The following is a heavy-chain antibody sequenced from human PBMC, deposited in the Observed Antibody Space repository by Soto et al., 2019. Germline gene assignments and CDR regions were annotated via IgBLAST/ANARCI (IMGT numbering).Heavy chain of an antibody. CDR2: TYYRSRWYH. J-gene: IGHJ6*02. CDR1: GDSVSSTTSA. CDR3: ARDPGYLYGKDV. Sequence: SQTLSLTCAISGDSVSSTTSAWNWIRQSPSRGLEWLGRTYYRSRWYHDYAVSVRSRVIINPDTSNNQFSLHLNSVTPEDTAVYYCARDPGYLYGKDVWGQATTVTVSS. V-gene: IGHV6-1*01.